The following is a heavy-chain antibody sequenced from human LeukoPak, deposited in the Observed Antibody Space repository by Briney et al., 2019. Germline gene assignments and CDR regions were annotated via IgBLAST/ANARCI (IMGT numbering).Heavy chain of an antibody. CDR2: IYGSSRT. CDR3: ARDRADGYNYGDYFDN. D-gene: IGHD5-18*01. J-gene: IGHJ4*02. V-gene: IGHV3-66*01. CDR1: GFIVSSNY. Sequence: GGSLRLSCAGSGFIVSSNYMSWVRQAAGKGLEWVSVIYGSSRTYYADSVKGRFTISRDNSKNAVYLQMDSLRAEDTAVYYCARDRADGYNYGDYFDNWGQGTLVTVSS.